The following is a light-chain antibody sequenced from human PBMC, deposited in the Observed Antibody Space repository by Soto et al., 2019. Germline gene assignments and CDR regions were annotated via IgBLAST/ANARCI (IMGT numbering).Light chain of an antibody. V-gene: IGKV3D-15*01. CDR3: QQYDDWLRLT. J-gene: IGKJ4*01. CDR1: QSVSDN. Sequence: EIVLTQSPATLSVSPGERVTLSCRASQSVSDNLAWYQQKPGQAPRLLIYGASIRATDIPARFSGSGSGTEFSLTISSLQSEDFAVYFCQQYDDWLRLTFGGGTKVDIK. CDR2: GAS.